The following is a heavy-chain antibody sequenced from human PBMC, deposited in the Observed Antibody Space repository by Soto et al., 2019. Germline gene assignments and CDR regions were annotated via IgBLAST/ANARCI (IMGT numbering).Heavy chain of an antibody. CDR3: ARFPQTAIVGAAYFDY. Sequence: QVQLVQSGAEVKKPGSSVKVSCKASGGTFSSYIISWVRQAPGQGLEWMGRIIPILGIANYAQKFQGRVTITADKSTSTAYMELRSLRSEDTAVYYCARFPQTAIVGAAYFDYWGKGTLVTVSS. CDR1: GGTFSSYI. V-gene: IGHV1-69*02. J-gene: IGHJ4*02. D-gene: IGHD1-26*01. CDR2: IIPILGIA.